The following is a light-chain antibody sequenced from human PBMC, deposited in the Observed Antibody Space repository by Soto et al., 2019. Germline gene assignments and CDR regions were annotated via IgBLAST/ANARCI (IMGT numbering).Light chain of an antibody. J-gene: IGKJ5*01. CDR1: QSVSSSY. V-gene: IGKV3-20*01. CDR3: QQYGRSRS. Sequence: EIVLTQSPATLSLSPGERATLSCRASQSVSSSYLAWYQQKSGQAPRLLIFGASNRATGIPDRFSGSGSGTDFTLTISRLEPEDFAVYYCQQYGRSRSFGQGTRLEIK. CDR2: GAS.